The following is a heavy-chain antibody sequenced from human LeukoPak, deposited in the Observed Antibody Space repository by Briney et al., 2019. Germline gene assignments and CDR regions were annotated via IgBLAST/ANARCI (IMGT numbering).Heavy chain of an antibody. D-gene: IGHD2-15*01. CDR2: IDDSGST. CDR1: GGSIRSSSYN. CDR3: ARHDHRYRSGGRYYTLDP. Sequence: SETLSLTCTVSGGSIRSSSYNWGWIRQPPGKGLEWIGSIDDSGSTYYKPSLKSRVTISVDTSKNHFSLKMTSVTAADTAVYYCARHDHRYRSGGRYYTLDPWGQGTLVTVPS. V-gene: IGHV4-39*01. J-gene: IGHJ5*02.